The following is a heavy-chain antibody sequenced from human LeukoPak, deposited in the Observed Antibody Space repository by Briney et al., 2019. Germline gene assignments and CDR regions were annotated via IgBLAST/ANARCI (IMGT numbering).Heavy chain of an antibody. Sequence: GGSLRLSCEASGFTFSIFPMHWVRQAPGKGLEWVALISSGSEKSYADSVKGRFTISRDNSKNMLYLQMNSLRADDTAVYYCARDLELSAVYYFDSWGQGTLVIVSS. V-gene: IGHV3-30*04. CDR2: ISSGSEK. J-gene: IGHJ4*02. CDR3: ARDLELSAVYYFDS. D-gene: IGHD3-3*01. CDR1: GFTFSIFP.